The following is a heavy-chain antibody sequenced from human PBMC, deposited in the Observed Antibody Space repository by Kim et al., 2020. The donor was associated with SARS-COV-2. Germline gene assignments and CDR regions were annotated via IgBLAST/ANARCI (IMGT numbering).Heavy chain of an antibody. Sequence: ASVKVSCKPSGYTFTDYGIHWVRQAPGQGLEWMGWINACNGDTQYSQKFQGRVNITRDTSTNTVYMELSSLRSEDTAAYYCARGGRVVPASISRYYAMDVWARGTTLPVSS. V-gene: IGHV1-3*01. J-gene: IGHJ6*01. CDR2: INACNGDT. CDR3: ARGGRVVPASISRYYAMDV. D-gene: IGHD2-2*01. CDR1: GYTFTDYG.